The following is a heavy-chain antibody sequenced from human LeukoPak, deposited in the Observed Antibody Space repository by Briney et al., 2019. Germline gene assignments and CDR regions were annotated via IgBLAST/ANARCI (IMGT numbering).Heavy chain of an antibody. CDR3: ARGDPHADL. Sequence: PGGSLRLSCAASGFDLSTYEMNWVRQAPGKGLEWIADITISGHTKNYADCVKGRFTISRDNARTSLYLQMNSLRAEDTGVYYCARGDPHADLWGQGTLVTVSS. CDR2: ITISGHTK. V-gene: IGHV3-48*03. CDR1: GFDLSTYE. J-gene: IGHJ5*02.